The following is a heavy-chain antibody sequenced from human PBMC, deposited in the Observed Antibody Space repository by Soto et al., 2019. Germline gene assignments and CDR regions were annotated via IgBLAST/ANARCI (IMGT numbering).Heavy chain of an antibody. J-gene: IGHJ4*02. V-gene: IGHV3-11*01. CDR3: ARDSSSSRGAPHFDY. CDR2: ISSSGSTI. Sequence: GGSLRLSCAASGFTFSDYYMSWIRQAPGKGLEWVSYISSSGSTIYYADSVKGRFTISRDNAKNSLYLQMNSLRAEDTAVYYCARDSSSSRGAPHFDYWGQGTLVTVSS. D-gene: IGHD6-6*01. CDR1: GFTFSDYY.